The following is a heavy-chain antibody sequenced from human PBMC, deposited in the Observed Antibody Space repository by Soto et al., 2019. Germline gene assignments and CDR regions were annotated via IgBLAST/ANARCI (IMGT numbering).Heavy chain of an antibody. CDR1: GGTFSSYA. J-gene: IGHJ6*02. CDR2: IIPIFATA. V-gene: IGHV1-69*12. CDR3: ATHEIGHCISTSCYKGGYYYGMDV. Sequence: QVQLVQSGAEVKKPGSSVKVSCKASGGTFSSYAISWVRQAPGQGLEWMGGIIPIFATADYAQKFQGRVTITADEYTSTAYMELSSLRSEDTAVYYCATHEIGHCISTSCYKGGYYYGMDVWGQGTTVTVSS. D-gene: IGHD2-2*02.